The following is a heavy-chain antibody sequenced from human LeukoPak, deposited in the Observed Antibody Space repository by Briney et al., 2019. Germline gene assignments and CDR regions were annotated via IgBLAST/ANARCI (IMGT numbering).Heavy chain of an antibody. CDR2: INPNSGGT. CDR3: ARPPFLRGYSYGF. V-gene: IGHV1-2*02. J-gene: IGHJ4*02. D-gene: IGHD5-18*01. Sequence: AASVKVSCKASGYTFTGYYMHWVRQAPGQGLEWMGWINPNSGGTNYAQEFQGRVTMTRDTSISTAYMELSRLRSDDTAVYYCARPPFLRGYSYGFWGQGTLVTVSS. CDR1: GYTFTGYY.